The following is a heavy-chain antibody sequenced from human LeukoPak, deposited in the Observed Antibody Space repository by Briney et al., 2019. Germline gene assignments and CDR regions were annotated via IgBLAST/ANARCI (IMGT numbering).Heavy chain of an antibody. CDR2: INHSGST. D-gene: IGHD1-26*01. V-gene: IGHV4-34*01. CDR1: GGSFSGYY. CDR3: ARELTYSGSHRNFDN. J-gene: IGHJ4*02. Sequence: SETLSLTCAVYGGSFSGYYWSWIRQPPGKGLEWIGEINHSGSTNYNPSLKSRVTISVDTSNNQFSLSLSSVSAADTAVYFCARELTYSGSHRNFDNWGQGTLVTVSS.